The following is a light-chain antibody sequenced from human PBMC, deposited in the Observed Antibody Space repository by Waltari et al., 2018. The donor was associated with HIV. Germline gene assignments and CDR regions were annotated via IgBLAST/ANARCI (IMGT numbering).Light chain of an antibody. CDR1: QSLLHSNGYNY. V-gene: IGKV2-28*01. J-gene: IGKJ5*01. CDR2: LGS. Sequence: DIVMTQSPLSLPVTPGEPASISCRSSQSLLHSNGYNYLDWYLQKPGQSPQLLIYLGSNRASGVPDRFSGSGSGTDFTPKISRVEAEDVGVYYCMQVLQTPPTFG. CDR3: MQVLQTPPT.